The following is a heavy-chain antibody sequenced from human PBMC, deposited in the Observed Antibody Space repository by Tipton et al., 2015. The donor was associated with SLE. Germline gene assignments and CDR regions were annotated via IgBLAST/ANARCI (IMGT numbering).Heavy chain of an antibody. J-gene: IGHJ6*03. CDR2: IYYSGST. V-gene: IGHV4-59*01. CDR1: GGSISSYY. Sequence: TLSLTCTASGGSISSYYWSWIRQPPGKGLEWIGYIYYSGSTNYNPSLKSRVTISVDTSKNQFSLKLSSVTAADTAVYYCARGPRDYYYMDVWGKGTTVTVSS. CDR3: ARGPRDYYYMDV.